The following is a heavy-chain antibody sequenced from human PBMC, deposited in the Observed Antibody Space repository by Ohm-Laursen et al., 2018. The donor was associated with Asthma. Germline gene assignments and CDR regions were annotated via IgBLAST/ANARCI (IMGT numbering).Heavy chain of an antibody. Sequence: SQTLSLTCTVSGGSISSGDYSWSWIRQPPGKALEWIGYIYYSGSNYYNPSLKSRVSISVDTSKNQFSLKLSSVTAADSAVYYCARETKIVVVPAAILNWFDPWGQGTLVTVSS. D-gene: IGHD2-2*01. V-gene: IGHV4-30-4*01. CDR1: GGSISSGDYS. CDR2: IYYSGSN. CDR3: ARETKIVVVPAAILNWFDP. J-gene: IGHJ5*02.